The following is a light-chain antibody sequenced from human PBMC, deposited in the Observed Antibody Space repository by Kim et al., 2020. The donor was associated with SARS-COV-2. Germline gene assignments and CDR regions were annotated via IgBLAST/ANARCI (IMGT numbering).Light chain of an antibody. Sequence: QAGLTQPPSVSKGLRQTATLTCTGNTNNVGYQGAAWLQQHPGHPPKLLSYRNNNRPSGISERLSASRSGNTASLTIIGLQPEDEADYYCSAWDSSLSAWVFGGGTQLTVL. J-gene: IGLJ3*02. V-gene: IGLV10-54*01. CDR1: TNNVGYQG. CDR3: SAWDSSLSAWV. CDR2: RNN.